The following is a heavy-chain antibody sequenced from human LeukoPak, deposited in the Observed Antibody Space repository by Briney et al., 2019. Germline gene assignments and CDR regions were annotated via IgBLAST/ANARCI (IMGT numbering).Heavy chain of an antibody. CDR3: AGHDCSSTSCYGNFDY. V-gene: IGHV1-18*01. CDR2: ISAYNGNT. Sequence: GASVKVSCKASGYTFTSYGISWVRQAPGQGLEWMGWISAYNGNTNYAQKLQGRVTMTTDTSTSTAYMELRSLRSDDTAVYYCAGHDCSSTSCYGNFDYWGQGTLVTVSS. D-gene: IGHD2-2*01. CDR1: GYTFTSYG. J-gene: IGHJ4*02.